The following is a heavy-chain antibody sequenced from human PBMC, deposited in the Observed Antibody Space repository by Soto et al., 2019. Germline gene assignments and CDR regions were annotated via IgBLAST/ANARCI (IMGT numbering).Heavy chain of an antibody. V-gene: IGHV1-69*13. J-gene: IGHJ4*02. CDR2: IIPIFGTA. CDR1: GGTFSSYA. Sequence: GASVKVSCKASGGTFSSYAISWVRQAPGQGLEWMGGIIPIFGTANYAQKFQGRVTITADESTSTAYMELSSLRSEDTAVYYCALVEVRGVTIPLYFDYWGQGTLVTVSS. D-gene: IGHD3-10*01. CDR3: ALVEVRGVTIPLYFDY.